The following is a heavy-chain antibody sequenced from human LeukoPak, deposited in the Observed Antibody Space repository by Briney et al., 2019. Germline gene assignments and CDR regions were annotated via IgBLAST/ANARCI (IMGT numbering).Heavy chain of an antibody. CDR3: ARDSGTTGEVKFDP. V-gene: IGHV4-34*01. D-gene: IGHD3-10*01. CDR2: INHSGST. CDR1: GGSFSGYY. Sequence: AETLSLTCAVYGGSFSGYYWSWIRQPPGKGLEWIGEINHSGSTNYNPSLKSRVTMSIDTSKNQFSLNLISVTAADTAVYYCARDSGTTGEVKFDPWGQGTLVTVSS. J-gene: IGHJ5*02.